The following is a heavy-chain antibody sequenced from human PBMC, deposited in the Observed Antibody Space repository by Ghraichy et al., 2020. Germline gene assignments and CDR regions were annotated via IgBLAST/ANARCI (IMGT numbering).Heavy chain of an antibody. CDR3: AKGLIVVVPAAMDYYYGMDV. V-gene: IGHV1-69*13. CDR2: IIPIFGTA. D-gene: IGHD2-2*01. CDR1: GGTFSSYD. J-gene: IGHJ6*02. Sequence: SVKVSCKASGGTFSSYDISWVRQAPGQGLEWMGGIIPIFGTANYAQKFQGRVTITADESTSTAYMELSSLRSEDTAVYYCAKGLIVVVPAAMDYYYGMDVWGQGTTVTVSS.